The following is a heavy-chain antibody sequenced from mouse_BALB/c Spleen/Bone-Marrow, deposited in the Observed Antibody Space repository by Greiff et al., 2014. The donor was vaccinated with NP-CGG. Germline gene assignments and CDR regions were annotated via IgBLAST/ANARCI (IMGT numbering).Heavy chain of an antibody. Sequence: EVKLMESGGGLVQPGGSRKLPCAASGFTFSSFGMHWVRQTPEKGLEWVAYISSGSSTIYYADTVKGRFTISRDNPKNTLFLQVTSLRSEDTAMYYCTRGGNWDDFDYWGQGTTLTVSS. V-gene: IGHV5-17*02. J-gene: IGHJ2*01. CDR1: GFTFSSFG. D-gene: IGHD4-1*01. CDR3: TRGGNWDDFDY. CDR2: ISSGSSTI.